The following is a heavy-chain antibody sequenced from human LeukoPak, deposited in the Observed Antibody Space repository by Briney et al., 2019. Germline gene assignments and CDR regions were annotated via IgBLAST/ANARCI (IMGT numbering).Heavy chain of an antibody. J-gene: IGHJ4*02. CDR2: INHSRST. D-gene: IGHD1-26*01. CDR3: ARGARRSGSYYLFSPLGYFDY. CDR1: GGSFSGYY. V-gene: IGHV4-34*01. Sequence: SETLSLTCAVYGGSFSGYYWSWIRQPPGKGLEWIGEINHSRSTNYNPSLKSRVTISVDTSKNQFSLKLSSVTAADTAVYYCARGARRSGSYYLFSPLGYFDYWGQGTLVTVSS.